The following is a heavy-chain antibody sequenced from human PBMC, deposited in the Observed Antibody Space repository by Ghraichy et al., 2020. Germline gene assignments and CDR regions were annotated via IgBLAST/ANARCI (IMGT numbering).Heavy chain of an antibody. Sequence: TLSLTCAVYGGSFSGYYWSWIRQPPGKGLEWIGEINHSGSTNYNPSLKSRVTISVDTSKNQFSLKLSSVTAADTAVYYCARTGGVATTPSEPVGPDPIAVAGPYFDYWGQGTLVTVSS. CDR2: INHSGST. D-gene: IGHD6-19*01. V-gene: IGHV4-34*01. CDR1: GGSFSGYY. J-gene: IGHJ4*02. CDR3: ARTGGVATTPSEPVGPDPIAVAGPYFDY.